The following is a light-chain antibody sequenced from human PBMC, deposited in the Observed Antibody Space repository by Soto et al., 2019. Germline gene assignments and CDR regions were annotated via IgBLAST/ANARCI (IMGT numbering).Light chain of an antibody. Sequence: PGDRASPSCRASQSISGRYLAWYQQKPGQAPRLLIYDASSRATGIPDRFSGSGSGTDFILTISRLEPEDFAVYYCQQYGSSPLTFGGGTKVEIK. CDR2: DAS. J-gene: IGKJ4*01. V-gene: IGKV3-20*01. CDR1: QSISGRY. CDR3: QQYGSSPLT.